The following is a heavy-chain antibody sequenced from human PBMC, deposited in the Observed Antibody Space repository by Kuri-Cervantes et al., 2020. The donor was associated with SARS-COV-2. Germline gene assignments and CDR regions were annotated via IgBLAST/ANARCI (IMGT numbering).Heavy chain of an antibody. V-gene: IGHV3-30*03. CDR3: ARARVGVFDF. Sequence: GGSLRLSCAASGFTVSSNYMSWVRQAPGKGLEWVAMISSDGSNKSYADSVKGRFTISRDNSKNTLYLQINSLRTEDTAVFYCARARVGVFDFWGQGALVTVSS. J-gene: IGHJ4*02. CDR2: ISSDGSNK. D-gene: IGHD2-21*01. CDR1: GFTVSSNY.